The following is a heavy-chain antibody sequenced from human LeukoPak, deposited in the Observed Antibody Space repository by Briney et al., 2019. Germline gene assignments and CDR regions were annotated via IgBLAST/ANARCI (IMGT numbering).Heavy chain of an antibody. CDR2: ISYDGSDK. Sequence: PGGSLRLSCAASGFNFGTYAMHWVRQAPGKGLEWVAVISYDGSDKYYADSVKGRFTISRDNSKNTLYLQMNSLRAEDTAVYYCARDQRAGIYDSSGYSDYWGQGTLVTVSS. CDR3: ARDQRAGIYDSSGYSDY. V-gene: IGHV3-30*04. J-gene: IGHJ4*02. D-gene: IGHD3-22*01. CDR1: GFNFGTYA.